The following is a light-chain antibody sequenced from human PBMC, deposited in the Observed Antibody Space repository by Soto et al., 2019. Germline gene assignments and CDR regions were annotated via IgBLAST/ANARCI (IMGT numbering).Light chain of an antibody. CDR2: EDS. Sequence: QSALTQPASVSGSPGQSITISCTGTSSDVGNYKLVSWYQQHPGKAPKPMIYEDSKRPSGVSTRFSGFKSGNTASLTISGLQAEDEADYYCCSYAGNNTYIFGTGTKLTVL. V-gene: IGLV2-23*01. J-gene: IGLJ1*01. CDR3: CSYAGNNTYI. CDR1: SSDVGNYKL.